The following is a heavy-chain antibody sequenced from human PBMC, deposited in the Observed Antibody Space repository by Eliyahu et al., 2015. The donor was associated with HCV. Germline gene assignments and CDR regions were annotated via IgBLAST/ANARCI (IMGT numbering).Heavy chain of an antibody. Sequence: TYGISWVRQAPGHGLEWMGWINPNSGNTHYAQNLQGRVTMTTDTSTATAYMELRSLTSDDTAVYYCARKGRWELAFWGQGTLVTVSS. D-gene: IGHD3-10*01. CDR1: TYG. J-gene: IGHJ1*01. CDR2: INPNSGNT. V-gene: IGHV1-18*01. CDR3: ARKGRWELAF.